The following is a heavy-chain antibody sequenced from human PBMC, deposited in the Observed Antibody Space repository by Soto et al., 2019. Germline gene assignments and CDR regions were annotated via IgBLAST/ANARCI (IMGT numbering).Heavy chain of an antibody. D-gene: IGHD7-27*01. Sequence: GGSLRLSCAASGFSFSVSPMHWVRQAPGKGPEWVALISYDGTNKFYADSVKGRFTISRDNSKSTLYLQVDSLRPEDAAVYYCARDPKTSGGQHWAFNYFDSWGQGTLVTVSS. V-gene: IGHV3-30-3*01. CDR1: GFSFSVSP. CDR2: ISYDGTNK. J-gene: IGHJ4*02. CDR3: ARDPKTSGGQHWAFNYFDS.